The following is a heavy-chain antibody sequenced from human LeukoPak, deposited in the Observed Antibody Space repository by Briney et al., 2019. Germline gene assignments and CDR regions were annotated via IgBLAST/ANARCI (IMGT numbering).Heavy chain of an antibody. CDR1: GFIFNNYV. D-gene: IGHD5-18*01. Sequence: PGGSLRLSCAASGFIFNNYVMNWVRQAPGKGLEWVSSITKSTKISYADSVKGRFTISRDNAKNSLYLQMNSLRVEDTALYYCGREDTPTGTNLMVFWVQGTLVSVSS. J-gene: IGHJ4*02. CDR3: GREDTPTGTNLMVF. V-gene: IGHV3-69-1*01. CDR2: ITKSTKI.